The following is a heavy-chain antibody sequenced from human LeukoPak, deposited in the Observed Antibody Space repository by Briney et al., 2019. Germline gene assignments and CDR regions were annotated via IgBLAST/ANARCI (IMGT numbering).Heavy chain of an antibody. CDR2: ISAYNGNT. D-gene: IGHD3-10*01. CDR3: ARDEGLLWFGEPLYFDY. CDR1: GYTFTSYG. Sequence: ASVKVSCKASGYTFTSYGISWVRQAPGQGLEWMGWISAYNGNTNYAQKLQGRVTMTTDTSTSTAYMELRSLRSDDTAVHYCARDEGLLWFGEPLYFDYWGQGTLVTVSS. J-gene: IGHJ4*02. V-gene: IGHV1-18*01.